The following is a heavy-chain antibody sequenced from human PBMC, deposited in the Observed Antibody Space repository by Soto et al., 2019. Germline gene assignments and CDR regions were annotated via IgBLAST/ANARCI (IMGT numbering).Heavy chain of an antibody. D-gene: IGHD3-9*01. CDR3: ASSDILTGYSAVDY. J-gene: IGHJ4*02. CDR1: GGSISSYY. CDR2: IYYSGST. Sequence: SETLSLTCTVSGGSISSYYWSWIRQPPGKGLEWIGYIYYSGSTNYNPSLKSRVTISVDTSKNQFSLKLSSVTAADTAVYYCASSDILTGYSAVDYWGQGTLVTVSS. V-gene: IGHV4-59*01.